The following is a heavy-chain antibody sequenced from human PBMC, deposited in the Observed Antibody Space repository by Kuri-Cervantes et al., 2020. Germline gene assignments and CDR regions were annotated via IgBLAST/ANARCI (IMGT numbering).Heavy chain of an antibody. CDR2: INSDGSST. CDR1: GFTFSSYW. Sequence: GESLKISCAASGFTFSSYWMHWVRQAPGKGLVWVSRINSDGSSTSYADSVKGRFTISRDNAKNTLYLQMNSLRAEDTAVYYCATRYSSGWYGRSATGDFFDYWGQGTLVTVSS. V-gene: IGHV3-74*01. D-gene: IGHD6-19*01. CDR3: ATRYSSGWYGRSATGDFFDY. J-gene: IGHJ4*02.